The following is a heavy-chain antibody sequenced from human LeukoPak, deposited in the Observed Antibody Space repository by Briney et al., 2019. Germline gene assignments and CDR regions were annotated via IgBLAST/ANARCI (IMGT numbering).Heavy chain of an antibody. CDR3: VRVTTTHFDS. D-gene: IGHD1-1*01. Sequence: GGSLRLSRAASGLPVTYYWMHWVRQAPGKGLVWVSRVNRDGTITNYADSVKGRFTISRDQAKNTVYLQMNSLRVEDTAVYYCVRVTTTHFDSWGQGTLVTVSS. CDR2: VNRDGTIT. J-gene: IGHJ4*02. V-gene: IGHV3-74*01. CDR1: GLPVTYYW.